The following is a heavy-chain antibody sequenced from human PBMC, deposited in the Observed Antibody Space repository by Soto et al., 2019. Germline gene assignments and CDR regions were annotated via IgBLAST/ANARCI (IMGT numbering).Heavy chain of an antibody. CDR2: IYSVDSDT. CDR1: GYSISNYW. Sequence: NVSGYSISNYWIGWVRQMPGKGLEWMGIIYSVDSDTIYSPSFQGQITISADKSIRTAYLQWSSLKASDTAMYYCATPVILSGPRAGFHYWGQGTLVTFSS. D-gene: IGHD3-9*01. J-gene: IGHJ4*02. CDR3: ATPVILSGPRAGFHY. V-gene: IGHV5-51*01.